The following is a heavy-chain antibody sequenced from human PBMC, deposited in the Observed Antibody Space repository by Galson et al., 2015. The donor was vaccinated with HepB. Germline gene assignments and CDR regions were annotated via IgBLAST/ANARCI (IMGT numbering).Heavy chain of an antibody. D-gene: IGHD4-17*01. CDR1: GGTFSSYA. CDR2: IIPIFGTA. Sequence: SVKVSCKASGGTFSSYAISWVRQAPGQGLEWMGGIIPIFGTANYAQKFQGRVTITADESTSTAYMELSSLRSEDTAVYYCARGVRDGDYNNYYGMDVWGQGTTVTVSS. J-gene: IGHJ6*02. V-gene: IGHV1-69*13. CDR3: ARGVRDGDYNNYYGMDV.